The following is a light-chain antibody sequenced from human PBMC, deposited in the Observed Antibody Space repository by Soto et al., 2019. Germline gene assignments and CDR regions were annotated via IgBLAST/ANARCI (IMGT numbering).Light chain of an antibody. CDR2: GAS. V-gene: IGKV3-20*01. J-gene: IGKJ1*01. CDR1: QSVSSN. CDR3: QQYGSSPET. Sequence: EIVLTQSPGTLSLSPWERATLSCRASQSVSSNLAWYQQKPGQAPRLLIYGASTRATGIPARFSGSGSGTEFTLTISRLEPEDLAVYYCQQYGSSPETFGQGTKVDIK.